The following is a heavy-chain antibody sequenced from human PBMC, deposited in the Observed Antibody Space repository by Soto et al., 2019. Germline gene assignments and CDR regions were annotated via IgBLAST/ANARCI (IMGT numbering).Heavy chain of an antibody. D-gene: IGHD6-13*01. CDR3: ATRQIGGPLVTWYFDL. CDR2: ISYDGSNK. V-gene: IGHV3-30*03. J-gene: IGHJ2*01. CDR1: GFTFSSYG. Sequence: QVQLAESGGGVVQPGRSLRLSCAASGFTFSSYGMHWVRQAPGKGLEWVAVISYDGSNKYYADSVKGRFTISRDNSKNTLYLQMNSLRAEDTAVYYCATRQIGGPLVTWYFDLWGRGTLVTVSS.